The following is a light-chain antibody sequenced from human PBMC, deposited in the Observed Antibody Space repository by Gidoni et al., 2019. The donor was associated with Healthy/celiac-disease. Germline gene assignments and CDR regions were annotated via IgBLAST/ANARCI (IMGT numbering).Light chain of an antibody. V-gene: IGKV1-5*01. CDR3: QQYNSYSVYT. J-gene: IGKJ2*01. CDR1: QRISSW. CDR2: DAS. Sequence: DIQMTQSPSTLSASVGDRVTITCRASQRISSWLAWYQQKPEKAPKLLIYDASSLESGVPSRFSGSGSGTEFTLTISSLQPDDFATYYCQQYNSYSVYTFGQGTKLEIK.